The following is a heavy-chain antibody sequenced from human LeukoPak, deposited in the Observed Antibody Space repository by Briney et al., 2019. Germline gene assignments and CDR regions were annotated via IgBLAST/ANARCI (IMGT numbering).Heavy chain of an antibody. CDR1: GFTFDDYA. J-gene: IGHJ4*02. Sequence: GGSLRLSCAASGFTFDDYAMHWVRQAPGKGLEWVSGISWNSGGIVYADSVKGRFTISRDNAKNSLYLQMNSLRAEDTALYYCAKVTAAGFVDYWGQGTLVTVSS. V-gene: IGHV3-9*01. CDR2: ISWNSGGI. D-gene: IGHD6-13*01. CDR3: AKVTAAGFVDY.